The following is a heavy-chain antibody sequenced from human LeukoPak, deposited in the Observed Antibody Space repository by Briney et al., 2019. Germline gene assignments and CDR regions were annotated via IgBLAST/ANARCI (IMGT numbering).Heavy chain of an antibody. Sequence: PGGSLRLSCAASGFTFSSYAMSWVRQAPGKGLEWVSAISGSGGSTYYADSVKGRFTISRDNSNNAVFLQMNSLRADDMAIYYCARGASSWEYTTFDIWGQGAIVTVSS. J-gene: IGHJ3*02. CDR3: ARGASSWEYTTFDI. CDR2: ISGSGGST. CDR1: GFTFSSYA. V-gene: IGHV3-23*01. D-gene: IGHD6-13*01.